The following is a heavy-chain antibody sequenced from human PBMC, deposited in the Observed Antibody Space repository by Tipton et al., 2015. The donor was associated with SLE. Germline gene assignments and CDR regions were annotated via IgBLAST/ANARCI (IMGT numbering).Heavy chain of an antibody. V-gene: IGHV3-7*03. D-gene: IGHD6-19*01. CDR3: AKDIKADSSGWFDAFDI. CDR1: GFTFSSYW. J-gene: IGHJ3*02. CDR2: IKQDGSEK. Sequence: SLRLSCAASGFTFSSYWMSWVRQAPGKGLEWVANIKQDGSEKYYVDSVKGRFTISRDNAKNSLYLQMNSLRAEDTALYYCAKDIKADSSGWFDAFDIWGQGTKVTVSS.